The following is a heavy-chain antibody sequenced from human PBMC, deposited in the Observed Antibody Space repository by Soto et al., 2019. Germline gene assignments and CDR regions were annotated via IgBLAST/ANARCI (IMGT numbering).Heavy chain of an antibody. CDR2: IYYSGNT. CDR3: ASIAAPGTTHFDF. CDR1: GGSIGSSSYS. Sequence: ETLSLTSTDSGGSIGSSSYSRGWIRQSPGKGLEWIGNIYYSGNTFYNPSLKSRVAISVDTSKNQFYLHLSSVTAADTAIFYWASIAAPGTTHFDFWGQGTLVTVSS. D-gene: IGHD6-13*01. V-gene: IGHV4-39*01. J-gene: IGHJ4*02.